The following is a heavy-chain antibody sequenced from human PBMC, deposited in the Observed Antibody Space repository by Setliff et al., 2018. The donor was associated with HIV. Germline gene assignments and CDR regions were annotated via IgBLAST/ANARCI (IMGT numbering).Heavy chain of an antibody. CDR2: ISYDGTYK. V-gene: IGHV3-30*04. D-gene: IGHD3-3*01. CDR3: VKDVVKFWSGSGALDF. CDR1: GFTFNNYA. J-gene: IGHJ4*02. Sequence: GGSLRLSCAASGFTFNNYAIHWVRQAPGKGLEWVALISYDGTYKYYADSVKGRFNILRDDSKKTVDLQMNSLRADDTAVYYCVKDVVKFWSGSGALDFWGPGTLVTVSS.